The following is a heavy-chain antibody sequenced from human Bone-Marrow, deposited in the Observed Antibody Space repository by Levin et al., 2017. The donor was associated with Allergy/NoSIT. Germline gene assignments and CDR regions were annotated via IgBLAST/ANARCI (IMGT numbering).Heavy chain of an antibody. J-gene: IGHJ3*02. CDR2: ISSSSSYI. CDR1: GFTFSSYS. CDR3: ARGISHYPGDAFDI. D-gene: IGHD3-10*01. Sequence: GGSLRLSCAASGFTFSSYSMNWVRQAPGKGLEWVSSISSSSSYIYYADSVKGRFTISRDNAKNSLYLQMNSLRAEDTAVYYCARGISHYPGDAFDIWGQGTMVTVSS. V-gene: IGHV3-21*01.